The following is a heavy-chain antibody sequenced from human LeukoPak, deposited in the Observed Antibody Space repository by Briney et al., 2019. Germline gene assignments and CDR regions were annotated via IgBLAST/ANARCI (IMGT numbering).Heavy chain of an antibody. Sequence: GASVSLSCKASGYTFTSYGISWVRQAPGQGHERMGWISAYNGNTNYAQKLPGRVTMTTDTSTTTAYMELRSLRSDDTAVYYCAREQQLADHYFDYWGQGTLVTVSS. CDR2: ISAYNGNT. J-gene: IGHJ4*02. CDR3: AREQQLADHYFDY. CDR1: GYTFTSYG. V-gene: IGHV1-18*01. D-gene: IGHD6-13*01.